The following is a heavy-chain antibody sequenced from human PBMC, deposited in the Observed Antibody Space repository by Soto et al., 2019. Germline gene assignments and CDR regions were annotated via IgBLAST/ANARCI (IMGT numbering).Heavy chain of an antibody. CDR1: GGTFSSYA. V-gene: IGHV1-69*13. CDR2: IIPIFGTA. CDR3: ARGISTSSGWDYFDY. Sequence: GASVKVSCKASGGTFSSYAISWVRQAPGQGLEWMGGIIPIFGTANYAQKFQGRVTITADESTSTAYMELSSLRSEDTAVYYCARGISTSSGWDYFDYWGQGTLVTVSS. J-gene: IGHJ4*02. D-gene: IGHD6-19*01.